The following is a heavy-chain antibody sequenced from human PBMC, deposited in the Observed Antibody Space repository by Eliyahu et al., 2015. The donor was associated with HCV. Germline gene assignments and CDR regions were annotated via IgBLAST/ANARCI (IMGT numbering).Heavy chain of an antibody. D-gene: IGHD2-2*01. CDR3: ARGGNYCSSTSCYLRGIYNWFDP. J-gene: IGHJ5*02. Sequence: QVQLQESGPGLVKPSQTLSLTCTVSGGSISSGGYYWSWIRQHPGKGLEWIGYIYYSGSTYYNPSLKSRVTISVDTSKNQFSLKLSSVTAADTAVYYCARGGNYCSSTSCYLRGIYNWFDPWGQGTLVTVSS. CDR1: GGSISSGGYY. CDR2: IYYSGST. V-gene: IGHV4-31*03.